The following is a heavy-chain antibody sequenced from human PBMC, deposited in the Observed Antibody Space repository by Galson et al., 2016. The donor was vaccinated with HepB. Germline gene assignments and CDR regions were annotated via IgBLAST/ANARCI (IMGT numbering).Heavy chain of an antibody. CDR3: VQGSTVPAV. J-gene: IGHJ6*04. D-gene: IGHD2-2*01. V-gene: IGHV3-23*01. Sequence: SLRLSCAASGFTFSNYAMSWVRQAPGKGLEWVSSISGSGDTTYDADAVRGRLTISRDNSRNTLSLQMDSLRAEDSAIYYCVQGSTVPAVWGKGTTVTASS. CDR1: GFTFSNYA. CDR2: ISGSGDTT.